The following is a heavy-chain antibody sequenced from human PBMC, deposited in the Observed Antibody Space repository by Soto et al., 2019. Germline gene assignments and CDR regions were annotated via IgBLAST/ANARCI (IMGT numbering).Heavy chain of an antibody. D-gene: IGHD6-6*01. CDR2: IYYSGST. V-gene: IGHV4-59*01. CDR1: GGSISSYY. J-gene: IGHJ6*02. Sequence: PSETLSLTCTVSGGSISSYYWSWIRQPPGKGLEWIGYIYYSGSTNYNPSLKSRVTISVDTSKNQFSLKLSSVTAADTAVYYCARGGDIAARPRYYYGMDVRGQGTTVTVSS. CDR3: ARGGDIAARPRYYYGMDV.